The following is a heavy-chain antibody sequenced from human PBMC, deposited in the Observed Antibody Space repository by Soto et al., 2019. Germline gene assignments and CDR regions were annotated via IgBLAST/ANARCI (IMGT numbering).Heavy chain of an antibody. V-gene: IGHV1-69*01. J-gene: IGHJ4*02. CDR3: ARDGTAGYCGGDCYSAY. D-gene: IGHD2-21*02. Sequence: QVQLVQSGAEVKKPGSSVKVSCKASGGTFSSYAISWVRQAPGQGLEWMGGIIPIFGTANYAQKFQGRVTITADESTSTAYMELSSLGSEDTAVYYCARDGTAGYCGGDCYSAYWGQGTLVTVSS. CDR1: GGTFSSYA. CDR2: IIPIFGTA.